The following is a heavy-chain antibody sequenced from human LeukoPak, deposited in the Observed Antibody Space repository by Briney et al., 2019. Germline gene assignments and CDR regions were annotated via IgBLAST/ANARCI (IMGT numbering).Heavy chain of an antibody. CDR2: IYSGGST. Sequence: GGSLRLSCAASGFNVSSTYMSWVRQAPGKGLEWVSVIYSGGSTYYADSVKGRFTISRDNSKNTLYLQMNSLRAEDTAVYYCARGPDYYDSSGYPGAFDIWGQGTMVTVSS. CDR1: GFNVSSTY. J-gene: IGHJ3*02. D-gene: IGHD3-22*01. V-gene: IGHV3-53*01. CDR3: ARGPDYYDSSGYPGAFDI.